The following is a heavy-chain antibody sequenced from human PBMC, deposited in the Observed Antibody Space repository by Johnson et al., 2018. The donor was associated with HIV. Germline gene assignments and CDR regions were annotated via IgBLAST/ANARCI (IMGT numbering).Heavy chain of an antibody. CDR2: IYSGGST. D-gene: IGHD4-17*01. V-gene: IGHV3-53*01. J-gene: IGHJ3*02. Sequence: VQLVESGGGVVQPGRSLRLSCAASGFTVSSNYMSWVRQAPGKGLEWVSVIYSGGSTYYADSVKGRFTISRDNSKNTLYLQMNSLRAEDTAVYYCAKDRMYDYGDYGGAFDIWGQGTMVTVSS. CDR1: GFTVSSNY. CDR3: AKDRMYDYGDYGGAFDI.